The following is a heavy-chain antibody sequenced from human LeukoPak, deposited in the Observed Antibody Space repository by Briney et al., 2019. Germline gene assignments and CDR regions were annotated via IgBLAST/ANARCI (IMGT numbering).Heavy chain of an antibody. J-gene: IGHJ4*02. Sequence: GGSLRLSCAASGFTFSSSAMSWVRQVPGKGLEWVSGISASGGSTSYADSVRGRFTISRDNSKNTLYLQMNSLRAEDTAVYYCANAETYYYGSGSYYLLYWGQGTLVTVSS. CDR1: GFTFSSSA. V-gene: IGHV3-23*01. CDR2: ISASGGST. CDR3: ANAETYYYGSGSYYLLY. D-gene: IGHD3-10*01.